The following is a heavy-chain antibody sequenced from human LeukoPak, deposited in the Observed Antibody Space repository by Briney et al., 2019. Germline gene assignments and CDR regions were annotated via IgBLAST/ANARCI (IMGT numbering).Heavy chain of an antibody. CDR3: ARAGSGSQSRAFDI. J-gene: IGHJ3*02. CDR2: INPNSGGA. V-gene: IGHV1-2*02. CDR1: GYTFTGYY. Sequence: GASVTVSCKASGYTFTGYYMHWVRQAPGQGLEWMGWINPNSGGANYAQKFQGGVTMTRDTSISTAYMELSRLRSDDTAVYYCARAGSGSQSRAFDIWGQGTMVTVSS. D-gene: IGHD1-26*01.